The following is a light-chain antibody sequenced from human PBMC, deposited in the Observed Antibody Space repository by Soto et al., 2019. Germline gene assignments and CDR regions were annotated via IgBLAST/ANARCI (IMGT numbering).Light chain of an antibody. V-gene: IGKV1-5*01. CDR3: QQYNNYSPTWT. Sequence: DIHMTQAASTLSASIGHRIPITCRASQSIGRWFAWSQQQPGKATKVLXNXASRLESGVPSRFSGSGSGTEFTLTISSMQPDDFATYYGQQYNNYSPTWTCGRGTKVNIK. J-gene: IGKJ1*01. CDR1: QSIGRW. CDR2: XAS.